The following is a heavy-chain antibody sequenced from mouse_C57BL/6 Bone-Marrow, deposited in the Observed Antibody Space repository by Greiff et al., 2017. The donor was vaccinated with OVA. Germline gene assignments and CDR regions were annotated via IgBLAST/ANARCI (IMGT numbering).Heavy chain of an antibody. CDR1: GFTFSSYA. Sequence: EVKLVESGGGLVKPGGSLKLSCAASGFTFSSYAMSWVRQTPEKRLEWVATISDGGSYTYYPDNVKGRFTISRDNAKNNLYLQMSHLKSEDTAMYYCARDGLGRGYYYAMDYWGQGTSVTVSS. CDR2: ISDGGSYT. V-gene: IGHV5-4*01. CDR3: ARDGLGRGYYYAMDY. D-gene: IGHD4-1*01. J-gene: IGHJ4*01.